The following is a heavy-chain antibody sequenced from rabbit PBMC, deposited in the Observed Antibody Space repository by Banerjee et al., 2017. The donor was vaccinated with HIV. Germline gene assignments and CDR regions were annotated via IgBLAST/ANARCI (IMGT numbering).Heavy chain of an antibody. V-gene: IGHV1S45*01. CDR2: IYAGSSGST. J-gene: IGHJ4*01. Sequence: QEQLEESGGDLVKPEGSLTLTCTASGFSLSIYEMCWVRQAPGKGLEWIAYIYAGSSGSTYYASWAKGRFTISKTSSTTVTLQMTSLTAADTATYFCARDLTGVIGWNFGLWGPGTLVTVS. D-gene: IGHD1-1*01. CDR1: GFSLSIYE. CDR3: ARDLTGVIGWNFGL.